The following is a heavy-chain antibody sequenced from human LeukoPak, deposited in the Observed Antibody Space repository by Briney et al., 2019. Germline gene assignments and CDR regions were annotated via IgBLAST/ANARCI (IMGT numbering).Heavy chain of an antibody. CDR1: GLAFMRQA. CDR2: ISDSGDTT. D-gene: IGHD6-19*01. CDR3: AKDARRSDGWYFFDH. Sequence: GGSLTLSRAASGLAFMRQAMGWVRQAPGQGLEWGSVISDSGDTTYYADSVKGRFTISRDNSKNTLYLQMNSLRAEDTAIYYCAKDARRSDGWYFFDHWGQGALVTVSS. J-gene: IGHJ4*02. V-gene: IGHV3-23*01.